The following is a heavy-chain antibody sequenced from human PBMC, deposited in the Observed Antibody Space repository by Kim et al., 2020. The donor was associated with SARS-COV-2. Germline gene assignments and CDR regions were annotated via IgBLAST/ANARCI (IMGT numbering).Heavy chain of an antibody. V-gene: IGHV3-21*01. D-gene: IGHD6-6*01. CDR3: ARGKGYSSSSDFDY. J-gene: IGHJ4*02. Sequence: ADSVTCRSTIPSNNAKNSLYLQMNSLRAEDTAVYYCARGKGYSSSSDFDYWGQGTLVTVSS.